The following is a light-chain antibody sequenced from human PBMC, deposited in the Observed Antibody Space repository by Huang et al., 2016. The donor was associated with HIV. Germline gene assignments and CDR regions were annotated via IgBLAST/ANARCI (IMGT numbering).Light chain of an antibody. J-gene: IGKJ2*01. Sequence: IVLTQSPGTLSLSPRERATLFCRASQSVSSNCLAWYQQKPGQAPRLLIYGASSRATGIPERFSGSGSGTDFTLTINRLEPEDFAVYFCQQYGDSSQTFGQGTRLEIK. CDR1: QSVSSNC. CDR3: QQYGDSSQT. CDR2: GAS. V-gene: IGKV3-20*01.